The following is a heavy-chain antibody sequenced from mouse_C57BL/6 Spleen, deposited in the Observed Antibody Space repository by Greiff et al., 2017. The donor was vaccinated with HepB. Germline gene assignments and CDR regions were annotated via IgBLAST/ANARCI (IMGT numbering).Heavy chain of an antibody. V-gene: IGHV1-63*01. D-gene: IGHD1-1*01. Sequence: QVQLQQSGAELVRPGTSVKMSCKASGYTFTNYWIGWAKQRPGHGLEWIGDLYPGGGYTNYNEKFKGKATLTADKSSSTAYMQFSSLTSEDSAIYYCARGMDYYGSSYWYFDVWGTGTTVTVSS. CDR3: ARGMDYYGSSYWYFDV. J-gene: IGHJ1*03. CDR2: LYPGGGYT. CDR1: GYTFTNYW.